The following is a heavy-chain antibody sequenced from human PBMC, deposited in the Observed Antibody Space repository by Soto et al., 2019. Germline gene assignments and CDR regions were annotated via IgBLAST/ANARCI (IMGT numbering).Heavy chain of an antibody. D-gene: IGHD3-22*01. J-gene: IGHJ4*02. CDR2: IIPIFGTA. CDR3: ARDRRGYYDSSGYYFDY. V-gene: IGHV1-69*06. Sequence: SVKVSCEASGGTFSSHAIRWVRQAPGPGLEWMGGIIPIFGTANYAQKFQGRVTITADKSTSTAYMELSSLRSEDTAVYYCARDRRGYYDSSGYYFDYWGQGTLVTVSS. CDR1: GGTFSSHA.